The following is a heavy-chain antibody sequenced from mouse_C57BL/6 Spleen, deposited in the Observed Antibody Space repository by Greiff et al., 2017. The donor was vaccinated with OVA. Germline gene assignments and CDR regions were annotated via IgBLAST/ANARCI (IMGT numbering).Heavy chain of an antibody. CDR2: ISNGGGST. CDR3: ARLVTQAMDY. V-gene: IGHV5-12*01. D-gene: IGHD2-2*01. Sequence: EVKLQESGGGLVQPGGSLKISCAASGFTFSDYYMYWVRQTPEKRLEWVAYISNGGGSTYYPDTVKGRFTISRDNAKNTLYLQMSRLKSEDTAMYYCARLVTQAMDYWGQGTSVTVSS. J-gene: IGHJ4*01. CDR1: GFTFSDYY.